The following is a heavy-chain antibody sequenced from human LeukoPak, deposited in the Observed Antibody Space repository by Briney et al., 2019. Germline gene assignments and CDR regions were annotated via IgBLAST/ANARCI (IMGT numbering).Heavy chain of an antibody. CDR2: IYHSGST. Sequence: SETLSLTCAVSGYSISSGYYWGWIRQPPGKGLEWIGSIYHSGSTYYNPSLKSRVTISVDTSKDQFSLKLSSATAADTAVYYCARQDGYCSSTSCYIFAFDIWGQGTMIAVSS. D-gene: IGHD2-2*02. CDR3: ARQDGYCSSTSCYIFAFDI. CDR1: GYSISSGYY. V-gene: IGHV4-38-2*01. J-gene: IGHJ3*02.